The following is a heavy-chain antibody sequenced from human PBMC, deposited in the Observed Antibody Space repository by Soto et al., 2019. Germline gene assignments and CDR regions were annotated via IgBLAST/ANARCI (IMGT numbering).Heavy chain of an antibody. V-gene: IGHV1-2*02. CDR3: ARDLFGVVITPDY. J-gene: IGHJ4*02. CDR1: GYTFTGYY. Sequence: ASVKVSCKASGYTFTGYYMHWVRQAPGQGLEWMGWINPNSGGTNYAQKFQGRVTMTRDTSISTAYMELSRLRSDDTAVYYCARDLFGVVITPDYWGQGTLVTVSS. D-gene: IGHD3-3*01. CDR2: INPNSGGT.